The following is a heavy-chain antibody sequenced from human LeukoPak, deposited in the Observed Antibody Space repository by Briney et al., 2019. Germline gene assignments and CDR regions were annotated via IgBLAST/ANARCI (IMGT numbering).Heavy chain of an antibody. V-gene: IGHV3-30-3*01. CDR1: GFTFSSYA. D-gene: IGHD1-14*01. J-gene: IGHJ4*02. CDR2: ISYDGSNK. Sequence: PGRSLRLYCAASGFTFSSYAMHWVRQAPGKGLELVAVISYDGSNKYYADSVKGRFTISRDNSKNTLYLQMNSLRAEDTAVYYCARDRQAWYTHFDYWGQGTLVTVSS. CDR3: ARDRQAWYTHFDY.